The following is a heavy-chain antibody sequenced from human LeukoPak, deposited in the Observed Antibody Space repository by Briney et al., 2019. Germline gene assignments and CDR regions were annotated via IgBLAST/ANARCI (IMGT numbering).Heavy chain of an antibody. D-gene: IGHD6-6*01. CDR3: AKDQLLYSSSSSFDY. Sequence: TGGSLRLSCAAPGFTFKNYAMSWVRQAPGKGLEWVSGISGSGGSTYYADSVKGRFTISRDNSKNTLYLQMNSLRAEDTAVYYCAKDQLLYSSSSSFDYWGQGTLVTVSS. J-gene: IGHJ4*02. CDR1: GFTFKNYA. CDR2: ISGSGGST. V-gene: IGHV3-23*01.